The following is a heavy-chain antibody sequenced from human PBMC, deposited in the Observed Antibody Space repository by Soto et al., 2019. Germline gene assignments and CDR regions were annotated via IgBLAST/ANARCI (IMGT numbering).Heavy chain of an antibody. CDR2: IKSKRDGGTT. J-gene: IGHJ5*02. D-gene: IGHD2-21*01. CDR3: TSHLCRIAVVGGYNGYFNP. Sequence: LRLYYAASGFTFSDAWMSWVRLAPGKGLDSVGRIKSKRDGGTTEYAAPLRGRFTISRDDSKNTLYLQMNILQTEDTAVYHCTSHLCRIAVVGGYNGYFNPWGQGTPVTVSS. CDR1: GFTFSDAW. V-gene: IGHV3-15*01.